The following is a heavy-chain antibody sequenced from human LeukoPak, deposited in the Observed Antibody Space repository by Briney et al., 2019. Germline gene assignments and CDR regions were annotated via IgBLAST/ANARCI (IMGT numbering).Heavy chain of an antibody. D-gene: IGHD1-1*01. CDR3: AKAPPYTKYFDY. CDR1: GFTVSSNY. Sequence: GGSLRLSCAASGFTVSSNYMSWGRQAPGQGRGWGSTISNSGDATFYADAEKGRFTISRNNSKNTLYLQMYSLRAEETAIYYCAKAPPYTKYFDYWGQGTLLTVSS. CDR2: ISNSGDAT. V-gene: IGHV3-23*01. J-gene: IGHJ4*02.